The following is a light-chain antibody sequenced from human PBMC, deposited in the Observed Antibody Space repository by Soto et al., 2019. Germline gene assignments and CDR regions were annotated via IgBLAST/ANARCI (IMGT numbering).Light chain of an antibody. V-gene: IGKV1-5*01. CDR1: QSITNR. Sequence: DIQMTQSPSTLSASIGDRVTITCRASQSITNRLAWYQQKPGKAPKVLIYDASNLESGVPSRFSGSGSGTEFILTITSLQPDDFATYWCHHYGGMWAFGQGTKLEIK. CDR2: DAS. J-gene: IGKJ1*01. CDR3: HHYGGMWA.